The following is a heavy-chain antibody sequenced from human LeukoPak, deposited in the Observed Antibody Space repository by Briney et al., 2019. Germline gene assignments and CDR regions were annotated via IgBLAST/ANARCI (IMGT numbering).Heavy chain of an antibody. V-gene: IGHV4-4*02. D-gene: IGHD1-7*01. CDR2: IYHSGST. Sequence: SETLSLTCAVSGGSISSSNWWSWVRQPPGKGLGWIGEIYHSGSTNYNPSLKSRVTISVDTSKNQFSLKLSSVTAADTAVYYCARGVITGTSGYFDLWGRGTLVTVSS. J-gene: IGHJ2*01. CDR1: GGSISSSNW. CDR3: ARGVITGTSGYFDL.